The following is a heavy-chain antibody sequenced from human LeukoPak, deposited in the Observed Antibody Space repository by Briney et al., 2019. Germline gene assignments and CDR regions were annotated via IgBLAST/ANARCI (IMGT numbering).Heavy chain of an antibody. CDR1: GYTFTGYY. Sequence: GASVKVSCKASGYTFTGYYMHWVRQAPGQGLEWMGWINPNSGGTNYAQKFQGRVTMTRDTSISTAYMELSRLRSDDTAVYYCARGLNSGAAAGRDIAFDIWGQGTMVTVSS. D-gene: IGHD6-13*01. J-gene: IGHJ3*02. CDR3: ARGLNSGAAAGRDIAFDI. CDR2: INPNSGGT. V-gene: IGHV1-2*02.